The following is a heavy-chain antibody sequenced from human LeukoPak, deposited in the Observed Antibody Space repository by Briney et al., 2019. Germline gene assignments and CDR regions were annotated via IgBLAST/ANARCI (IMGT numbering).Heavy chain of an antibody. CDR1: GFTFSSYG. CDR2: IRYDGSNK. V-gene: IGHV3-30*02. D-gene: IGHD6-19*01. Sequence: GGSLRLSCAASGFTFSSYGMHWVRQAPGKGLEWVAFIRYDGSNKYYADSVKGRFTISRDNSKNTLYLQMNSLRAEDTAVYYCAEDRSGWYSDFDYWGQGALVTVSS. J-gene: IGHJ4*02. CDR3: AEDRSGWYSDFDY.